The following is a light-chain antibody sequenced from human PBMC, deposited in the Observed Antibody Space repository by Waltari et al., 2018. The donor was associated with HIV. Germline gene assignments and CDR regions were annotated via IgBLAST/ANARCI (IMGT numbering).Light chain of an antibody. Sequence: EIVLTQSPATLSLSPGHTATLSCRASQSISSYLAWYQQKPGQAPRLLIYDASHRATGIPARFSGSGSGTDVTLTIGPLEPEDFAVYYCQQRDKWPPSDTFGQGTRVEI. CDR1: QSISSY. V-gene: IGKV3-11*01. CDR2: DAS. CDR3: QQRDKWPPSDT. J-gene: IGKJ2*01.